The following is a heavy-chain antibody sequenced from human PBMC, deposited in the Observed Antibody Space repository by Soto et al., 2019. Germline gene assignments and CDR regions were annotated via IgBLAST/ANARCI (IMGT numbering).Heavy chain of an antibody. CDR1: GFTFSRYA. V-gene: IGHV3-30-3*01. J-gene: IGHJ5*02. CDR2: ISYDGSEK. D-gene: IGHD3-10*01. Sequence: QVQLVESGGGVVQPGRSLRLSCTASGFTFSRYAMHWARQAPGKGLEWVTVISYDGSEKYYVDSVKGRFTSSKDNSRNEVYLQMNSLRGADTAVYYCARGYYYGGLDPWGQGTLVTVSA. CDR3: ARGYYYGGLDP.